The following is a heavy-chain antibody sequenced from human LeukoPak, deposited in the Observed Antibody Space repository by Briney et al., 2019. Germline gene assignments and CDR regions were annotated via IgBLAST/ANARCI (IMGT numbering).Heavy chain of an antibody. CDR1: GYTLTELS. V-gene: IGHV1-24*01. Sequence: ASVKVSCKVSGYTLTELSMHWVRQAPGKGLEWMGGFDPEDGETIYAQKFQGRVTMTEDTSTDTAYMELSSLRSEDTAVYYCATCGSCYSPYYYYYYGMDAWGQGTTVTVSS. CDR3: ATCGSCYSPYYYYYYGMDA. D-gene: IGHD2-15*01. J-gene: IGHJ6*02. CDR2: FDPEDGET.